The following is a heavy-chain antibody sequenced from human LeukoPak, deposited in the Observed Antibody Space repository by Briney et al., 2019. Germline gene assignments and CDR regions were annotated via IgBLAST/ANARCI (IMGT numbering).Heavy chain of an antibody. CDR2: ISSSSSYI. Sequence: GGSLRLSCAASGFTFSSYSMSWVRQAPGKGLEWVSSISSSSSYIYYADSVKGRFTISRDNAKNSLYLQMNSLRAEDTAVYYCARDLSGDYFDYWGQGTLVTVSS. J-gene: IGHJ4*02. CDR3: ARDLSGDYFDY. V-gene: IGHV3-21*01. CDR1: GFTFSSYS. D-gene: IGHD2/OR15-2a*01.